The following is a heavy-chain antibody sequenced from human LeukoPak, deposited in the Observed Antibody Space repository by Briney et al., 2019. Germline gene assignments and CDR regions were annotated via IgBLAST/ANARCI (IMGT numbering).Heavy chain of an antibody. J-gene: IGHJ4*02. CDR3: ARVGSTAAAGIPDY. D-gene: IGHD6-13*01. V-gene: IGHV3-11*06. CDR1: GFTFSDYY. Sequence: GGSLRLSCAASGFTFSDYYMSWIRQAPGKGLEWVSYISGSGSHTTYADSVKGRFTVSRDNAKNSLSLQVNSLRADDTAIYYCARVGSTAAAGIPDYWGQGTLVTVSS. CDR2: ISGSGSHT.